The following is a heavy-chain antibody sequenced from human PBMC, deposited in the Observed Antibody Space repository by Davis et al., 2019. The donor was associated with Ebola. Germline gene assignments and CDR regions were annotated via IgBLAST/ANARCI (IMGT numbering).Heavy chain of an antibody. J-gene: IGHJ4*02. V-gene: IGHV4-34*01. Sequence: MPSETLSLTCAVHGGSFSGNYWSWIRQPPGKGLEWIGQINHSGSTNYNPSLKSRVTISVDTSKNQFSLKLSSVTAADTAVYYCARGLHGYDRYTALAYWGQGTLVTVSS. CDR1: GGSFSGNY. D-gene: IGHD5-12*01. CDR2: INHSGST. CDR3: ARGLHGYDRYTALAY.